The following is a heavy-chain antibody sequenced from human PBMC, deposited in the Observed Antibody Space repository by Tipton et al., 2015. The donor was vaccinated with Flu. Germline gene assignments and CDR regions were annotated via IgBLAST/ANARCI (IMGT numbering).Heavy chain of an antibody. D-gene: IGHD4-11*01. CDR1: GQSLGSGYV. Sequence: TLSFTCSVSGQSLGSGYVWAWIRQSPGKGLEWIGNVHRTGNTYYNPSLRSRVTIFPDRSKNQFSLKLTFVTAADTAVYYCARRDYSNYVSVPKNWFDSWGQGILVTVSS. CDR3: ARRDYSNYVSVPKNWFDS. CDR2: VHRTGNT. V-gene: IGHV4-38-2*01. J-gene: IGHJ5*01.